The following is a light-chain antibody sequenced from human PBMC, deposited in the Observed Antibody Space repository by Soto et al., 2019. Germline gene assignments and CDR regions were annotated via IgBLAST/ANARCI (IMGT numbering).Light chain of an antibody. CDR1: SSDVGGYNY. J-gene: IGLJ1*01. CDR3: SSYAGSNNYV. Sequence: QSALTQPASVSGSPGQSITISCTGTSSDVGGYNYVSWYQQHPGKAPKLMIYDVSNRPSGVSNRFSGSKSGNTASLTISGLQAEDEADYYCSSYAGSNNYVFGTGTKATVL. CDR2: DVS. V-gene: IGLV2-14*01.